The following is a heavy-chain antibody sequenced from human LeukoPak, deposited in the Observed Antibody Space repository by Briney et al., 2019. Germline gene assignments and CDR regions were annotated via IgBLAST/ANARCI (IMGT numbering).Heavy chain of an antibody. CDR2: FDPEDGET. J-gene: IGHJ4*02. V-gene: IGHV1-24*01. D-gene: IGHD3-10*01. CDR1: GYTLTELS. Sequence: ASVKVSCKVSGYTLTELSMHWVRQAPGKGLEWMGGFDPEDGETIYAQKFQGRVTMTEDTSTDTAYMELSSLRSEDTAVYYCATDLLQSPMVPAYGSGRRPLPYWGQGTLVTVSS. CDR3: ATDLLQSPMVPAYGSGRRPLPY.